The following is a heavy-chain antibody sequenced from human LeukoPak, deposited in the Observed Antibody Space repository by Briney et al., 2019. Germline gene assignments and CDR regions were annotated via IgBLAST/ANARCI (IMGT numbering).Heavy chain of an antibody. D-gene: IGHD3-10*01. CDR2: IYYSGST. CDR3: ARVWGSGSYFPFDY. V-gene: IGHV4-59*01. CDR1: GGSISSYY. Sequence: SGTLSLTCTVYGGSISSYYWSWIRQPPGKGLEWIGYIYYSGSTNYNPSLKSRVTISVDTSKNQFSLKLSSVTAADTAVYYCARVWGSGSYFPFDYWGQGTLVTVSS. J-gene: IGHJ4*02.